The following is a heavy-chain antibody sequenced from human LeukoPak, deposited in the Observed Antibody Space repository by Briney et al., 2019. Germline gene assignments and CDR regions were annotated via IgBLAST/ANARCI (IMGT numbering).Heavy chain of an antibody. V-gene: IGHV4-4*02. J-gene: IGHJ4*02. CDR2: VNLQGST. CDR1: GGSITSTNY. Sequence: SETLSLTCGVSGGSITSTNYWTWVRQPPGKGLEWIGEVNLQGSTNYNPSLMGRVAIAVDTSENHISLQLTSVTAADTAVYYCAREGGPYRPLDYSGQGTLVTVSS. CDR3: AREGGPYRPLDY.